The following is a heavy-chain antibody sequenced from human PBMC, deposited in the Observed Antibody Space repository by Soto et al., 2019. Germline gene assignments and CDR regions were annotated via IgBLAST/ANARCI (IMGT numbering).Heavy chain of an antibody. Sequence: ASETLSLTCTVSGGSISSYYWSWIRQPPGKGLEWIGYIYYSGSTNYNPSLKSRVTISVDTSKNQFSLKLSSVTAADTAVYYCARDGDYDSSGYSFSAYYYYYGMDVWGQGTTVTVSS. CDR1: GGSISSYY. D-gene: IGHD3-22*01. V-gene: IGHV4-59*01. J-gene: IGHJ6*02. CDR3: ARDGDYDSSGYSFSAYYYYYGMDV. CDR2: IYYSGST.